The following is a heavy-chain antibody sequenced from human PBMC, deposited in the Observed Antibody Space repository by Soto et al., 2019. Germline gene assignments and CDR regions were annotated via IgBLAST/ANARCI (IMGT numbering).Heavy chain of an antibody. J-gene: IGHJ4*02. CDR3: ANRGYSYGFVIY. D-gene: IGHD5-18*01. Sequence: QVQLVQSGAEVKKPGSSVKVSCKASGGTFSSYTFSWVRQAPGQGLEWMGRIIPMLGIANYAQKFQGRVTIXEXXSTSTAYMELSSVRSEDTAVYYCANRGYSYGFVIYWGQGTLVTVSS. V-gene: IGHV1-69*02. CDR2: IIPMLGIA. CDR1: GGTFSSYT.